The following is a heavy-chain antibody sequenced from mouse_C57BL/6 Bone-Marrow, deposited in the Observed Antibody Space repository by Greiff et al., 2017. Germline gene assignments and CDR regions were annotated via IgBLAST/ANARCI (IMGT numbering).Heavy chain of an antibody. Sequence: VQLQQPGAELVRPGSSVKLSCKASGYTFTSYWMDWVKQRPGQGLEWIGNIYPSDSETHYNQKFKDKATLTVDKSSSTAYMQLSSLTSEDSAVYYCARRIITTVVATVDYWGQGTTLTVSS. CDR2: IYPSDSET. CDR3: ARRIITTVVATVDY. D-gene: IGHD1-1*01. V-gene: IGHV1-61*01. CDR1: GYTFTSYW. J-gene: IGHJ2*01.